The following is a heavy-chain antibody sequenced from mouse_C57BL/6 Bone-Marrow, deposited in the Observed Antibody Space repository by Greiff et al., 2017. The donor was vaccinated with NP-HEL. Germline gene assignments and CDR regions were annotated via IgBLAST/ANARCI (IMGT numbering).Heavy chain of an antibody. CDR1: GYTFTDYY. CDR3: AREEIIIYDDLDY. J-gene: IGHJ2*01. Sequence: VQLQQSGPVLVKPGASVKMSCKASGYTFTDYYMNWVKQSHGKSLEWIGVINPYNGGTSYNQKFKGKATLTVDKSSSTAYMELNSLTSEDSAVYYCAREEIIIYDDLDYWGQGTTLTVSA. CDR2: INPYNGGT. D-gene: IGHD1-1*01. V-gene: IGHV1-19*01.